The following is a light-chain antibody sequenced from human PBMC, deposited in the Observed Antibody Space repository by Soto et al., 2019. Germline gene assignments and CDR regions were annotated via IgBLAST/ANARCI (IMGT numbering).Light chain of an antibody. J-gene: IGLJ1*01. Sequence: LTQPPSVSVAPGQTARITCGGDKLGSKIVHWYKQRPGQAPVAVVFDATDRPSGIPDRFSASRSGDTATLTISRVDAGDEADYFCQVWASTAEFFVFGSGTKVTVL. CDR2: DAT. CDR3: QVWASTAEFFV. V-gene: IGLV3-21*02. CDR1: KLGSKI.